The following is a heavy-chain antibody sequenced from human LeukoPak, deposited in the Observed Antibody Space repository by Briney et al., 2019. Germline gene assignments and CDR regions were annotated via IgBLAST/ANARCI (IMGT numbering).Heavy chain of an antibody. CDR3: ARDRVYDSSGYNTWATWYFDL. CDR2: IKQDGSEK. Sequence: GRSLRLSCAASGFTFSSYWMSWVRQAPGKGLEWVANIKQDGSEKYYVDSVKGRFTISRDNAKNSLYLQMNSLRAEDTAVYYCARDRVYDSSGYNTWATWYFDLWGRGTLVTVSS. J-gene: IGHJ2*01. CDR1: GFTFSSYW. V-gene: IGHV3-7*01. D-gene: IGHD3-22*01.